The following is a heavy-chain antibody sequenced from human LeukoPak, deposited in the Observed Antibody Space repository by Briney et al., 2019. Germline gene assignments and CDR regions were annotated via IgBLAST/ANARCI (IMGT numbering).Heavy chain of an antibody. CDR3: ARDTQGYSSGWYVVWYFDL. J-gene: IGHJ2*01. V-gene: IGHV3-7*01. D-gene: IGHD6-19*01. CDR2: IKQDGSEK. CDR1: GFTFSSYW. Sequence: GGSLRLSCAASGFTFSSYWMSWVRQAPGKGLEWVANIKQDGSEKYYVDSVEGRFTISRDNAKNSLYLQMNSLRAEDTAVYYCARDTQGYSSGWYVVWYFDLWGRGTLVTVSS.